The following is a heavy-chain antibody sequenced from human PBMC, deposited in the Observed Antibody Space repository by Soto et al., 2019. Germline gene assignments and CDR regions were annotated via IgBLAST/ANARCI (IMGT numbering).Heavy chain of an antibody. CDR1: GFTFSSYW. D-gene: IGHD3-10*01. CDR3: ARDSQLGFGESYYMDV. Sequence: EVQLVESGGGLVQPGGSLRLSCAASGFTFSSYWMSWVRQGPGKGLEWVANIKQDGSEKYYVDSVKGRFTISRDNAKNSLYLQMNSLRAEDTAVYYCARDSQLGFGESYYMDVWGKGTTVTVSS. V-gene: IGHV3-7*01. CDR2: IKQDGSEK. J-gene: IGHJ6*03.